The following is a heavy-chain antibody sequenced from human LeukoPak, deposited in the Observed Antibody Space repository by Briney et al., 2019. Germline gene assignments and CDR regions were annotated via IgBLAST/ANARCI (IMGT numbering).Heavy chain of an antibody. J-gene: IGHJ5*02. CDR3: AKTIASLGSGARYFDP. D-gene: IGHD5/OR15-5a*01. CDR1: GYSFTNYW. Sequence: GESLKIACKASGYSFTNYWIAWVRQKPGKGLEWMGIMHPGESEINYSPSFEGQVTISADTSISTAYLEWYSLKASDSAIYYCAKTIASLGSGARYFDPWGQGTMITVSS. CDR2: MHPGESEI. V-gene: IGHV5-51*01.